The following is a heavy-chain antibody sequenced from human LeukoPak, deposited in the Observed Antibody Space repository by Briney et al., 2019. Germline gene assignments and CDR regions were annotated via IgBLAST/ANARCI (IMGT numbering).Heavy chain of an antibody. CDR2: IYYSGST. CDR1: GGSISSGGYY. CDR3: ARDRVFGFGDSSGYYSNYYGMDV. D-gene: IGHD3-22*01. J-gene: IGHJ6*02. V-gene: IGHV4-31*03. Sequence: SETLSLTCTVSGGSISSGGYYWSWIRQRPGKGLEWIGYIYYSGSTYYNPSLKSRVTISVDTSKNQFSLKLSSVTAADTAVYYCARDRVFGFGDSSGYYSNYYGMDVWGQGTTVTVSS.